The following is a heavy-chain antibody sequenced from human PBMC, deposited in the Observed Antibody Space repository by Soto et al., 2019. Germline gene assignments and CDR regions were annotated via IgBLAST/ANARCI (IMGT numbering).Heavy chain of an antibody. V-gene: IGHV3-30*03. CDR2: ISYDGTDE. Sequence: QVQLVESGGGVVQPGRSLRLSCVASGFSFSSYGMHWVRQAPGKGLEWVAMISYDGTDEHYADSVKGRFTISRDNSKNAVYLRMNSLRPEDTAVYYCAPQESDWNDHFNYRGQGTLVTXS. D-gene: IGHD1-1*01. J-gene: IGHJ4*02. CDR3: APQESDWNDHFNY. CDR1: GFSFSSYG.